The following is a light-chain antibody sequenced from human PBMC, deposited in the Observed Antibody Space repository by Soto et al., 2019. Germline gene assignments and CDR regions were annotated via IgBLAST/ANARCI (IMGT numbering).Light chain of an antibody. V-gene: IGLV7-46*01. J-gene: IGLJ1*01. Sequence: QSVVPHEPSLTLSPGGIVTLTCGSSTGAVTNGHYPYWFQQKPGQAPRTLIYDTTNRHSWTPARFSGSLLGGKAALTLSGAQPEDEAEYYCLLSYNGHYVFGTGTKVTVL. CDR3: LLSYNGHYV. CDR2: DTT. CDR1: TGAVTNGHY.